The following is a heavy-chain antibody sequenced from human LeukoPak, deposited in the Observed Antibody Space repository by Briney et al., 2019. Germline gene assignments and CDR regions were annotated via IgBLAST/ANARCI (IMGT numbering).Heavy chain of an antibody. CDR1: GGSISSSNW. CDR2: IYHSGST. CDR3: ARHSRGTHDY. V-gene: IGHV4-4*02. D-gene: IGHD3-22*01. J-gene: IGHJ4*02. Sequence: SETLSLTCAVSGGSISSSNWWSWVRQPPGKGLEWIGEIYHSGSTNYNPSLKSRVTISVDTSKNQFSLKLSSVTAADTAVYYCARHSRGTHDYWGQGTLVTVSS.